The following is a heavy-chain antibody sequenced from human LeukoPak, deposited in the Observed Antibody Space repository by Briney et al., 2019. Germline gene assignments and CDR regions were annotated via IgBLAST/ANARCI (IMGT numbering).Heavy chain of an antibody. J-gene: IGHJ4*02. CDR3: AKVQLERRELLPNFDS. Sequence: GGSLRLSCAASGFTFSSYGMHWVRQDPGKGLEWVAVMSYNGQITYYADSVKGRFTISRDNSQNMLYLQMNSLRVDDTSVYYCAKVQLERRELLPNFDSWGQGTLVTVSS. V-gene: IGHV3-30*18. D-gene: IGHD1-1*01. CDR1: GFTFSSYG. CDR2: MSYNGQIT.